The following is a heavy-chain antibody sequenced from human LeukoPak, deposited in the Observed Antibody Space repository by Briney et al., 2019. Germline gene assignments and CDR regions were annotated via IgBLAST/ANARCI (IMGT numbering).Heavy chain of an antibody. CDR2: INGDGTIT. CDR1: GFIFSAYY. J-gene: IGHJ4*02. D-gene: IGHD4-23*01. V-gene: IGHV3-74*01. CDR3: ARGRPHGNDY. Sequence: GGSLRLSCEASGFIFSAYYMHWVRQAPGKGLVWVSHINGDGTITNYADSVKGRFTITRDNAKNTLSLQMNSLRVEDTAVYYCARGRPHGNDYWGQGTLVTVSS.